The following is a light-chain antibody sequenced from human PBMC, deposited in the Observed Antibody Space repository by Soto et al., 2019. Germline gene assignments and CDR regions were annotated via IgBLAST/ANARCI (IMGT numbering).Light chain of an antibody. CDR1: QTISSW. CDR2: KAS. J-gene: IGKJ1*01. CDR3: QHANSYSEA. V-gene: IGKV1-5*03. Sequence: DIQMTQSHSTLSGSVGDRVTITCRASQTISSWLAWYQQKPGKAPKLLIYKASTLKSGVPSRFSGSGSGTAFTLTISSLQPDDFAAYYCQHANSYSEAFGQGTKVELK.